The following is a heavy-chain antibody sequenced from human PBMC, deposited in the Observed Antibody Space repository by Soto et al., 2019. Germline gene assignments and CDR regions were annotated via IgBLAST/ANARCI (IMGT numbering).Heavy chain of an antibody. CDR1: GYSISSSNW. J-gene: IGHJ4*02. V-gene: IGHV4-28*01. CDR3: ARSYDSSGYYPSAHD. D-gene: IGHD3-22*01. Sequence: PSEALSLTCAVSGYSISSSNWWGLIRQPPGKGLEWIGYIYYSGSTYYNPSLKSRVTMSVDTSKNQFSLKLSSVTAVDTAVYYCARSYDSSGYYPSAHDWGQGTLVTVSS. CDR2: IYYSGST.